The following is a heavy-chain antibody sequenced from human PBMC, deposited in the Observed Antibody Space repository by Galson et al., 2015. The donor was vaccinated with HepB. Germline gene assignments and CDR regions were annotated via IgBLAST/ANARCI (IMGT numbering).Heavy chain of an antibody. CDR2: ISSSSSYI. CDR3: ARVVYDPWDYYYGMDV. J-gene: IGHJ6*02. Sequence: SLRLSCAASGFTFSSYSMNWVRQAPGKGLEWVSSISSSSSYIYYADSVKGRFTISRDNAKNSLYLQMNSLRAEDTAVYYCARVVYDPWDYYYGMDVWGQGTTVTVSS. V-gene: IGHV3-21*01. D-gene: IGHD5/OR15-5a*01. CDR1: GFTFSSYS.